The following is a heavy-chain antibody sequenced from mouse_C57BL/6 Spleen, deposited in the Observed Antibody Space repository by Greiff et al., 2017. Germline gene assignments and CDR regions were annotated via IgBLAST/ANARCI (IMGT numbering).Heavy chain of an antibody. CDR3: ARTSYDGYYDY. Sequence: VQLQQPGAELVKPGASVKLSCKASGYTFTSYWMHWVKQRPGQGLEWIGMIHPNSGSTNYNENFKSKATLTVDKSSSTAYMKLSSLTSEDSAVYYCARTSYDGYYDYWGPVTTLTVSS. CDR1: GYTFTSYW. D-gene: IGHD2-3*01. J-gene: IGHJ2*01. CDR2: IHPNSGST. V-gene: IGHV1-64*01.